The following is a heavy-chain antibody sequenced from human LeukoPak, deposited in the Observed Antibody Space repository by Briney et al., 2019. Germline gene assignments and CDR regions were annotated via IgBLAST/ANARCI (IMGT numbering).Heavy chain of an antibody. J-gene: IGHJ3*02. Sequence: PGGSLRLSCAASGFTFSSYAMHWVRQAPGKGLEWVAVISYDGSNKYYADSVKGRFTISRDNAKNSLYLQMNSLRAEDTAVYYCARLYYDSSGYYYGAFDIWGQGTMVTVSS. CDR1: GFTFSSYA. CDR3: ARLYYDSSGYYYGAFDI. V-gene: IGHV3-30*04. D-gene: IGHD3-22*01. CDR2: ISYDGSNK.